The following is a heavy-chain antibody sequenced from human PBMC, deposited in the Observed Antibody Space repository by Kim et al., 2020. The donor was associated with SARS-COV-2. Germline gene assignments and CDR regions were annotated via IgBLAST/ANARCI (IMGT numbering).Heavy chain of an antibody. Sequence: AQKFQGRVTITADESTSTAYMELSSLRSEDTAVYYCARAGYSSSWYWDYWGQGTLVTVSS. CDR3: ARAGYSSSWYWDY. D-gene: IGHD6-13*01. V-gene: IGHV1-69*01. J-gene: IGHJ4*02.